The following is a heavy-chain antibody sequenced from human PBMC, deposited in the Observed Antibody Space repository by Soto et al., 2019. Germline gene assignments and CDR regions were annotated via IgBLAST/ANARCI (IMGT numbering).Heavy chain of an antibody. Sequence: GGSLRLSCAASGFTFSSYAMSWVRQAPGKGLEWVSAISGSGGSTYYADSVKGRFTISRDNSKNTLYLQMNSLRAEDTAVYYCAKDKDDIVVVVAATPFDYWGQGTLVTVSS. CDR2: ISGSGGST. CDR1: GFTFSSYA. V-gene: IGHV3-23*01. CDR3: AKDKDDIVVVVAATPFDY. D-gene: IGHD2-15*01. J-gene: IGHJ4*02.